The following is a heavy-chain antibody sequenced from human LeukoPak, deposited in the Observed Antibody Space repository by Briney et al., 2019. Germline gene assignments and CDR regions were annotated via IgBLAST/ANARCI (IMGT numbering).Heavy chain of an antibody. Sequence: PSETLSLTCNVAGVPISIYHWSWIRQAPGKGLEWIGYISYSGETNYNPSLKSRVTISQDTSTNQFTLRLTSVTAADTAIYYCASAPNENFFDYWGQGTLVTVSS. CDR2: ISYSGET. CDR3: ASAPNENFFDY. V-gene: IGHV4-59*01. CDR1: GVPISIYH. J-gene: IGHJ4*02.